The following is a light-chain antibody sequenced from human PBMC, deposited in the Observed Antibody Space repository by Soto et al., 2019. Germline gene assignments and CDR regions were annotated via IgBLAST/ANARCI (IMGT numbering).Light chain of an antibody. V-gene: IGKV1-5*03. CDR2: KAS. CDR1: QSISSW. J-gene: IGKJ1*01. Sequence: DIQMTQSPSTLSASVGDRVTITCRASQSISSWLAWYQQKPGKAPNLLIYKASSVESGVPSRFSGSGSGTEFTLTISSLQPDDFAAYYCQQYNSYPVTFGQGTKVQIK. CDR3: QQYNSYPVT.